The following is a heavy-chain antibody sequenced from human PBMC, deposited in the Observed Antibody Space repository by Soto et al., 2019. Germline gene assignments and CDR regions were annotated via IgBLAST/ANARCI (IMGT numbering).Heavy chain of an antibody. CDR2: INSDGSST. D-gene: IGHD2-15*01. Sequence: GGSLRLSCAVSGLTFSSYWMHWVRQAPGKGLLRVSRINSDGSSTSYADSVKGRFTISRDNAKNTLYLQMNSLRAEDTAVYYCAREGRGVVVPGGMDVWGQGTTVTVSS. V-gene: IGHV3-74*01. CDR3: AREGRGVVVPGGMDV. J-gene: IGHJ6*02. CDR1: GLTFSSYW.